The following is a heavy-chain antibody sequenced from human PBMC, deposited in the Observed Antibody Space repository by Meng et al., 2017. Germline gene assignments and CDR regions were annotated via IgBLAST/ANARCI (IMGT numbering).Heavy chain of an antibody. J-gene: IGHJ3*02. V-gene: IGHV3-21*01. Sequence: ETLSLTCAASGFTFSSYSMNWVRQAPGKGLEWVSSISSSSSYIYYADSVKGRFTISRDNAKNSLYLQMNSLRAEDTAVYYCARGSGYYDAFDIWGQGTMVTVSS. D-gene: IGHD3-9*01. CDR1: GFTFSSYS. CDR3: ARGSGYYDAFDI. CDR2: ISSSSSYI.